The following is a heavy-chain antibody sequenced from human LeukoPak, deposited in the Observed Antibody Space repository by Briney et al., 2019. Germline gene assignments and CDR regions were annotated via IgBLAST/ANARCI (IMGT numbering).Heavy chain of an antibody. Sequence: SVKVSCKASGGTFSSYAISWVRQAPGQGLEWMGRIIPIFGTANYAQKFQGRVTITTDESTSTAYMELSSLRSEDTAVYYCARGKVRDPPHYYYYMDVWGKGTTVTVSS. CDR3: ARGKVRDPPHYYYYMDV. CDR1: GGTFSSYA. D-gene: IGHD3-10*01. CDR2: IIPIFGTA. J-gene: IGHJ6*03. V-gene: IGHV1-69*05.